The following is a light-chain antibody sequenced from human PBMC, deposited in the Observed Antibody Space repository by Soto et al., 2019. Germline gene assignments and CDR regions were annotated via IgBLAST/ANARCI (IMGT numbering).Light chain of an antibody. V-gene: IGLV2-23*03. CDR2: EGS. CDR3: CSYAGSSTFL. CDR1: SSDVGSYNL. J-gene: IGLJ2*01. Sequence: QSVLTQPASVSGSPGQSITISCTGTSSDVGSYNLVSWYQQHPGKAPKPMIYEGSKRPSGVSNRFSGSKSGNTASLTISGLQAEDEADYYCCSYAGSSTFLFGGGTKVTVL.